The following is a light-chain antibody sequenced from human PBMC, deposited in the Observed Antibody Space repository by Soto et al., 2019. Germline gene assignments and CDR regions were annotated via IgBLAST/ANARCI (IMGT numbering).Light chain of an antibody. CDR2: GAS. Sequence: EIVLTQSPGTLSLSPGERATLSCRARPSVSSSYLAWYQQKPGQAPRLLIYGASSRATGIPDRFSGSGSGTDFTLGIRRPEPEDFAVDDYQEYGSSRPWTCGRGTKVESK. V-gene: IGKV3-20*01. CDR1: PSVSSSY. CDR3: QEYGSSRPWT. J-gene: IGKJ1*01.